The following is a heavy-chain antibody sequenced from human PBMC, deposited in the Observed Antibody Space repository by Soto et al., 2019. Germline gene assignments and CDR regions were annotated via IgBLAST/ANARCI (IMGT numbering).Heavy chain of an antibody. CDR2: ISAYNGNT. CDR1: GYTFTIYG. CDR3: ARDLWSSGSFYYGMDV. Sequence: GASVKVSCKASGYTFTIYGISWVRKAPGQGLEWIGWISAYNGNTNYADSVKGRLTISRDNSNNTLYLQMNSLRADDTAVYYCARDLWSSGSFYYGMDVWGQGTTVTVSS. D-gene: IGHD6-19*01. V-gene: IGHV1-18*04. J-gene: IGHJ6*02.